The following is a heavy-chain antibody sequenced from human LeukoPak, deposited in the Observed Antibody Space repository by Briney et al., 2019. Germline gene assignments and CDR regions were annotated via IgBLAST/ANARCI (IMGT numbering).Heavy chain of an antibody. CDR1: GYTFTGYY. D-gene: IGHD3-10*01. V-gene: IGHV1-2*02. Sequence: ASVKVSCKASGYTFTGYYMHWVRQAPGQGLEWMGWINPNSGGTSYAQKFQGRVTVTRDTSTSTVYMELSSLRSEDTAVYYCARSYGSGSYPYEGDYFDYWGQGTLVTVSS. CDR2: INPNSGGT. CDR3: ARSYGSGSYPYEGDYFDY. J-gene: IGHJ4*02.